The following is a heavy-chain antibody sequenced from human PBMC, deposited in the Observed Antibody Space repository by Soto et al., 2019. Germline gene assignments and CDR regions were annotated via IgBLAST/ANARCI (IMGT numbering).Heavy chain of an antibody. CDR1: GFSFSSFA. J-gene: IGHJ5*02. Sequence: EVQLLESGGTLVQPGESLRLSCEVSGFSFSSFAMNWVRQAPGEGLEWVSSIRGTATSYADSVKGRFTISRDNSKNTEYLQMNTLRGEDTAVYYCAKCDVLMTTTGGWCNGFDPWGQGTLVIVSS. D-gene: IGHD2-21*01. CDR3: AKCDVLMTTTGGWCNGFDP. CDR2: IRGTAT. V-gene: IGHV3-23*05.